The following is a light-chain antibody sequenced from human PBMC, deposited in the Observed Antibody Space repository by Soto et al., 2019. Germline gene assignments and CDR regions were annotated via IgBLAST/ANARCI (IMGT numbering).Light chain of an antibody. CDR1: SSNIGNNA. J-gene: IGLJ3*02. CDR3: AAWDDSLKV. CDR2: YDD. Sequence: QLVLTQPPSVSEAPRQRVTISCSGSSSNIGNNAVNWYQQLPGKAPKLLIYYDDLLPSGVSDRFSGSKSGTSASLAISGLQSEDEADYYCAAWDDSLKVFGGGTKLTVL. V-gene: IGLV1-36*01.